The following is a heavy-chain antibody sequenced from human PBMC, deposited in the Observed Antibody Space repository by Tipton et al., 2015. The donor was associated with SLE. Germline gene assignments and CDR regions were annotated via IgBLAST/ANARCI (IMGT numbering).Heavy chain of an antibody. Sequence: QLVQSGGGLVKPGGSLRLSCAASGFNFGDFTMNWVRQAPGKGLEWVANIKQDGSEKYYVDSVKGRFTISRDNAKNSLYLQMNSLRAEDTAVYYCARENGGGGQGTLVPVSS. CDR1: GFNFGDFT. CDR2: IKQDGSEK. J-gene: IGHJ4*02. CDR3: ARENGG. D-gene: IGHD3-10*01. V-gene: IGHV3-7*01.